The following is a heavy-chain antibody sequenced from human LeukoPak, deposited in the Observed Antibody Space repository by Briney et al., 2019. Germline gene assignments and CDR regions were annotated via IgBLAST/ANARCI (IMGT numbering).Heavy chain of an antibody. CDR2: IKQDGSEK. V-gene: IGHV3-7*01. D-gene: IGHD6-19*01. CDR3: AKSRRIAVAGTYYYYGMDV. CDR1: GFTFSDYL. J-gene: IGHJ6*02. Sequence: PGGSLRLSCAASGFTFSDYLMSWVRQAPGKGLEWVANIKQDGSEKYYGDSVKGRFTISRDNSKNTLYLQMNSLRAEDTAVYYCAKSRRIAVAGTYYYYGMDVWGQGTTVTVSS.